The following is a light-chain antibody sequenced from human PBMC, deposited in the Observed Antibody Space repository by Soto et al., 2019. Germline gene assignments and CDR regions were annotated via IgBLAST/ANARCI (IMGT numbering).Light chain of an antibody. J-gene: IGLJ3*02. V-gene: IGLV4-60*03. CDR2: LERSGRF. CDR3: ETWDSNTRV. Sequence: QLVLTQSSSASASLGSSVKLTCTLNSGHSSFIIAWHQQQPGKAPRFLMNLERSGRFKKGSGVPDRFSGSSSGADRYLTISNLQSEDEADYYCETWDSNTRVFGGGTKLTVL. CDR1: SGHSSFI.